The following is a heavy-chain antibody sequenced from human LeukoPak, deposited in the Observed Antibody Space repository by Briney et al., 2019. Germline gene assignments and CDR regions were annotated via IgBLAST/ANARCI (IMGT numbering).Heavy chain of an antibody. D-gene: IGHD3-22*01. CDR1: GFTFDDYA. V-gene: IGHV3-48*01. Sequence: GGSLRLSCAASGFTFDDYAMHWVRQAPGKGLEWVSYIRSSSSTIYYADSVKGRFTISRDNAKNSLYLQMNSLRAEDTAVYYCARRGYYDSSGYDCWGQGTLVTVSS. CDR2: IRSSSSTI. CDR3: ARRGYYDSSGYDC. J-gene: IGHJ4*02.